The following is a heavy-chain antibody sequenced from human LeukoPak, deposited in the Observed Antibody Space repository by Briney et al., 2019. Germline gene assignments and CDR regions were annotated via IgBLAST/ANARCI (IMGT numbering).Heavy chain of an antibody. CDR1: GYTFTGYY. V-gene: IGHV1-2*02. CDR3: ARVFGRVRGAYMDV. J-gene: IGHJ6*03. Sequence: GASVKVSCKASGYTFTGYYMHWVRQAPGQGLEWMGWINPNSGGTNYAQKLQGRVTMTTDTSTSTAYMELRSLRSDDTAVYYCARVFGRVRGAYMDVWGKGTTVTISS. CDR2: INPNSGGT. D-gene: IGHD3-10*01.